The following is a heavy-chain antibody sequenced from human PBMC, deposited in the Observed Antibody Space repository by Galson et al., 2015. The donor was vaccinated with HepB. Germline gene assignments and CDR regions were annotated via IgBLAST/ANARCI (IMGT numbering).Heavy chain of an antibody. Sequence: SLRLSCAASGFSFTRYAMTWVRQAPGKRLEWVSSITSSGGNSYYTDSVKGRFTVSRDNSKNTLLLQLNSLRAEDTAMYFCAKDGIMVANNPYHFHYWGQGTLV. J-gene: IGHJ4*02. CDR2: ITSSGGNS. V-gene: IGHV3-23*01. D-gene: IGHD2-15*01. CDR1: GFSFTRYA. CDR3: AKDGIMVANNPYHFHY.